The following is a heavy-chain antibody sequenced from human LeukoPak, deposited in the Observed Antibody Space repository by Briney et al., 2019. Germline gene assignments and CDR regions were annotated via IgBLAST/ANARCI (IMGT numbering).Heavy chain of an antibody. CDR3: ARYDAIWGWYFDL. D-gene: IGHD3-3*01. V-gene: IGHV4-34*01. J-gene: IGHJ2*01. CDR2: INHSGST. Sequence: SETLSLTCAVYGGSFSGYYWSWIRQPPGKGLEWIGEINHSGSTNYNPSLKSRVTISVDTSKNQFSLKLSSVTAADTAVYYCARYDAIWGWYFDLWGRGTLVTVSS. CDR1: GGSFSGYY.